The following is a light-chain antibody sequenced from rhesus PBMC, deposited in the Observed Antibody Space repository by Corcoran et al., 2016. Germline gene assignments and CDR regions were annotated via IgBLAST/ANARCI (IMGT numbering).Light chain of an antibody. CDR2: EAS. CDR3: QHYYRPPYS. Sequence: DIQMTQSPSSLSASVGDRVSITCRASQGITNDLAWYQQNPGKTPEIRIYEASSLQSGIPSRFSGSGSGTDCTLTISSLQSEDFATCYCQHYYRPPYSFGQGTKVEIK. V-gene: IGKV1-33*02. J-gene: IGKJ2*01. CDR1: QGITND.